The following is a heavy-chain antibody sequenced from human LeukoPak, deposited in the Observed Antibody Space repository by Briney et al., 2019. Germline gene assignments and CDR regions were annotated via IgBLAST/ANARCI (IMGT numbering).Heavy chain of an antibody. D-gene: IGHD3-10*01. CDR2: IGGAGT. CDR1: GFIFGSYA. Sequence: GGSLRLSCAASGFIFGSYAMTWVRQAPGRGLEWVAAIGGAGTYYADSVKGRFTIPRDNSKNTLYLQMNSLRAEDTAVYYCAKNLDASGSYFPDEWGQGTLVTVSS. CDR3: AKNLDASGSYFPDE. J-gene: IGHJ4*02. V-gene: IGHV3-23*01.